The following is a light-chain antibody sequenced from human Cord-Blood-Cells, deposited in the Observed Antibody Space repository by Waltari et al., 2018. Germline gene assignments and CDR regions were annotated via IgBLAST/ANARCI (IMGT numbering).Light chain of an antibody. CDR2: EVS. J-gene: IGKJ5*01. Sequence: DIVITETPRSLVVAPGRQASISCKSRQSLLHSDGKTYLYWYLQKQGQPPQLLIYEVSNRFSGVPDRFSGSGSGTDFTLKISRVEAEAVGVYYCMQSIQLPITFGQGTRLEIK. CDR3: MQSIQLPIT. CDR1: QSLLHSDGKTY. V-gene: IGKV2D-29*01.